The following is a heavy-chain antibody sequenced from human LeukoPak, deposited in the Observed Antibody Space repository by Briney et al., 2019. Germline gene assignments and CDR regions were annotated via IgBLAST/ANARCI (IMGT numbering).Heavy chain of an antibody. V-gene: IGHV4-39*07. D-gene: IGHD1-26*01. Sequence: SETLSLTCTVSGGSISSSSYYWGWIRQPPGKGLEWIGSIYYSVSTYYNPSLKSRVTISVDTSKNQFSLKLSSVTAADTAVYYCAIGGGLGAYFYYMDVWGKGTTVTVSS. CDR2: IYYSVST. J-gene: IGHJ6*03. CDR1: GGSISSSSYY. CDR3: AIGGGLGAYFYYMDV.